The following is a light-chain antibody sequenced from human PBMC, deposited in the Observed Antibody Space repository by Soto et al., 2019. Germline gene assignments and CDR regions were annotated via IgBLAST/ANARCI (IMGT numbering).Light chain of an antibody. Sequence: QSALTQPASVSGSPGQSITISCTGTSSDVGGYKYVSWYQQHPDKAPKLIIFEVSNRPSGISSRFSGSKSGNTASLTISGLQAEDESDYYCGSYSSTDTPFVFGTGTKLTVL. CDR3: GSYSSTDTPFV. J-gene: IGLJ1*01. CDR2: EVS. CDR1: SSDVGGYKY. V-gene: IGLV2-14*01.